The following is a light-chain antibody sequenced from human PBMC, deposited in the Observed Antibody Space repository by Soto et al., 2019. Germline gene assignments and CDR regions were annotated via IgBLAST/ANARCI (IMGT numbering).Light chain of an antibody. V-gene: IGKV1-39*01. J-gene: IGKJ4*01. CDR3: QQTHSVPLS. Sequence: DIQMTQSPSSLSASVGDRLTISCRASQRIGTSLNWFQQKPGEAPKFLIYGASSLQSGVPSRFSGSGSGTDVTLTISSVQPEDFATYYCQQTHSVPLSFGGGTKVEIK. CDR2: GAS. CDR1: QRIGTS.